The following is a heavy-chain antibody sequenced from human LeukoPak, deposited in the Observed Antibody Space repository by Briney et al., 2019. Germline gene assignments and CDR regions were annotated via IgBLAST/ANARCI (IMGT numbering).Heavy chain of an antibody. V-gene: IGHV3-23*01. Sequence: GGSLRLSCEASGFTFRSYAMTWVRQAPGKGLEWVSAISGSGVKTYYADSVKGRFTISRDNSKNTLYLQMNSLRAEDTAVYYCAKGDDFWSGSARDYWGQGTLVTVSS. J-gene: IGHJ4*02. D-gene: IGHD3-3*01. CDR2: ISGSGVKT. CDR1: GFTFRSYA. CDR3: AKGDDFWSGSARDY.